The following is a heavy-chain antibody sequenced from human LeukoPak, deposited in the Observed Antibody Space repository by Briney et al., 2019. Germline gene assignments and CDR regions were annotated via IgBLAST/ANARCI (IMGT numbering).Heavy chain of an antibody. Sequence: PGGSLRLSCAASGFTFSSYSMNWVRQAPGRGLEWVSSISSSSSYIYYADLVKGRFTISRDNAKNSLYLQMNSLRAEDTAVYYCARDPTYFDWLPVYWGQGTLVTVSS. CDR1: GFTFSSYS. CDR3: ARDPTYFDWLPVY. V-gene: IGHV3-21*01. CDR2: ISSSSSYI. D-gene: IGHD3-9*01. J-gene: IGHJ4*02.